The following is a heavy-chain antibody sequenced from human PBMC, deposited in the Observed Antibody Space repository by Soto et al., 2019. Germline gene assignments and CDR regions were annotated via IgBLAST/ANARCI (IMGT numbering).Heavy chain of an antibody. D-gene: IGHD3-3*01. Sequence: ASVKVSCKASGYTFTSYGISWVRQAPGQGLEWMGWISAYNGNTNYAQKLQGRVTMTTDTSTSTAYMELRSLRAEDTAVYYCGKMYYDFWSGYPHQYYFDYWGQGTLVTVSS. CDR2: ISAYNGNT. CDR3: GKMYYDFWSGYPHQYYFDY. J-gene: IGHJ4*02. CDR1: GYTFTSYG. V-gene: IGHV1-18*01.